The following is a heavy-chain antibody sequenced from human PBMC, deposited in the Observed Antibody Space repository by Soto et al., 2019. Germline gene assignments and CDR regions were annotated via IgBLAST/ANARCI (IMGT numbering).Heavy chain of an antibody. CDR1: GFSFFSYA. CDR3: AKVEMGWFAH. Sequence: GGSLRLSCAGSGFSFFSYAMSWVRQAPGKGLEWASTISGSGGHTYYADSVKGRFVVSRDNDKNTVYLHMNSLTGEDTAIYFCAKVEMGWFAHWGQGTQVTVSS. J-gene: IGHJ5*02. V-gene: IGHV3-23*01. D-gene: IGHD2-8*01. CDR2: ISGSGGHT.